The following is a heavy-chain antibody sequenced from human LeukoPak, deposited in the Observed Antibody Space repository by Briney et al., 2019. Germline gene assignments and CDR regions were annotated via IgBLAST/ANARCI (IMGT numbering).Heavy chain of an antibody. V-gene: IGHV3-23*01. J-gene: IGHJ4*02. D-gene: IGHD3-22*01. CDR2: ISGSGGST. CDR3: ATRTYYYDSSGYYFGY. CDR1: GFTFSRYA. Sequence: GGSLRLSCAASGFTFSRYAMSWVRQAPGKGLEWVSAISGSGGSTYYADSVKGRFTISRDNSKNTLYLQMNSLRAEDTAVYYCATRTYYYDSSGYYFGYWGQGTPVTVSS.